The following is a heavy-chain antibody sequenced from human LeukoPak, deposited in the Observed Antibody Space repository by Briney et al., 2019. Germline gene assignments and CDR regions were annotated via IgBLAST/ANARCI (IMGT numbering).Heavy chain of an antibody. CDR1: GYTFTSYY. D-gene: IGHD6-19*01. CDR2: INPSGGST. V-gene: IGHV1-46*01. J-gene: IGHJ4*02. CDR3: ARGSSGWYSVAY. Sequence: GASVKVSCKASGYTFTSYYMHLVRQAPGQGLEWVGIINPSGGSTSYAQKFQGRVTMTRDTSTSTVYMELSSLRSEDTAVYYCARGSSGWYSVAYWGQGTLVTVSS.